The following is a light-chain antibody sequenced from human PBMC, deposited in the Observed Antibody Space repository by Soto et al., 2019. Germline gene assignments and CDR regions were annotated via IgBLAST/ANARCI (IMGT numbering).Light chain of an antibody. Sequence: EIVLTQSPATLSLSPGERATLSCRASQSVSGNLAWYQQKPGQPPRVLIYDASNRATGIPARFSGSGSGTDFTLTISSLEPEDFAVYYCLQRSNWPLTFGPGTKIDIK. CDR2: DAS. CDR3: LQRSNWPLT. J-gene: IGKJ3*01. CDR1: QSVSGN. V-gene: IGKV3-11*01.